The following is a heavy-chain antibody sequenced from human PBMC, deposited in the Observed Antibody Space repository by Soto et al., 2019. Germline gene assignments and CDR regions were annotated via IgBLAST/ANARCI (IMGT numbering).Heavy chain of an antibody. CDR1: GYTFTGYY. J-gene: IGHJ6*02. CDR3: ASASGTAIRWHYSGMDV. CDR2: INPNSGGT. Sequence: ASVKVSCKASGYTFTGYYMHWVRQAPGQGLEWMGWINPNSGGTNYAQKFQGRVTMTRDTSISTAYMELSRLRSDDTAVYYCASASGTAIRWHYSGMDVWGQGTTVTVSS. V-gene: IGHV1-2*02. D-gene: IGHD5-18*01.